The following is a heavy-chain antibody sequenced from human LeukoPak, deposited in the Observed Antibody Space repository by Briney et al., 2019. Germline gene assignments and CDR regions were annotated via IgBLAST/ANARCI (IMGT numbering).Heavy chain of an antibody. CDR1: GYTFTSYG. Sequence: ASVKVSCKASGYTFTSYGISWVRQAPGQGLEWMGWISAYNGNTNYAQKLQGRVTMTTDTSTSTAYMELRSLRSDDTAVYYCARDKYYDFWSGWDLYYYYMDVWGKGTTVAVSS. J-gene: IGHJ6*03. D-gene: IGHD3-3*01. V-gene: IGHV1-18*01. CDR3: ARDKYYDFWSGWDLYYYYMDV. CDR2: ISAYNGNT.